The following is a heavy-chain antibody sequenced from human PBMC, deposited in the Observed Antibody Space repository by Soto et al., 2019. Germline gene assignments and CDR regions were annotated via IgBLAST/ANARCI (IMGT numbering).Heavy chain of an antibody. V-gene: IGHV3-23*01. D-gene: IGHD6-6*01. CDR3: AKDRTFGPPLVRFDS. CDR2: ISGNGGST. Sequence: PGGSLRLSCGASGFTFSVYAMTWVRQAPGKGLEWVSAISGNGGSTYYADSVKGRFTISRDNSKSTLHLQMNSLRVEDTAVYYCAKDRTFGPPLVRFDSWGQGTLVTVPS. CDR1: GFTFSVYA. J-gene: IGHJ4*02.